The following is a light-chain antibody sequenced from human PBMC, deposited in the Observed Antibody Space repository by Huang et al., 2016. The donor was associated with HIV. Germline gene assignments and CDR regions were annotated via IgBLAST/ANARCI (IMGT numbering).Light chain of an antibody. J-gene: IGKJ4*01. V-gene: IGKV3-15*01. CDR2: GAS. CDR3: QQYNEWPLT. Sequence: EIVLTQSPATLSVSPGERVTLSCGASQSISTNLAWYQQRPGQTPRLIIDGASTRATGIPARFSGSGAGTGFTLTISSLQFEDFAVYYCQQYNEWPLTFGGGTTAESK. CDR1: QSISTN.